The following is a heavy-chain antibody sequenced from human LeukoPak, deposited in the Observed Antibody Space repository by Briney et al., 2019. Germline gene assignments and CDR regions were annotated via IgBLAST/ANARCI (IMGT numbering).Heavy chain of an antibody. V-gene: IGHV1-18*01. CDR3: ARDVDTSMAYYFDC. CDR2: ISAYNGNT. D-gene: IGHD5-18*01. J-gene: IGHJ4*02. Sequence: GASVKVSCKASGYTFTSYGISWVRQAPGQGLEWMGWISAYNGNTNYAQRVQCRVTMTTDTSTSTAYMELRSLRSDDTAVYYCARDVDTSMAYYFDCWGQGTLVTVSS. CDR1: GYTFTSYG.